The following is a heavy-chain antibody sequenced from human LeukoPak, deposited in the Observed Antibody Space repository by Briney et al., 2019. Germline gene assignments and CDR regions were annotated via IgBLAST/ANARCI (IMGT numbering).Heavy chain of an antibody. Sequence: GGSLRLSCAASGFTFSSYSMNWVRQAPGKGLEWVSSISSSSSYIYYADPVKGRFTISRDNAKNSLYLQMNSLRAEDTAVYYCARVGSSSGYGYWGQGTLVTVSS. CDR2: ISSSSSYI. D-gene: IGHD6-6*01. V-gene: IGHV3-21*01. CDR3: ARVGSSSGYGY. J-gene: IGHJ4*02. CDR1: GFTFSSYS.